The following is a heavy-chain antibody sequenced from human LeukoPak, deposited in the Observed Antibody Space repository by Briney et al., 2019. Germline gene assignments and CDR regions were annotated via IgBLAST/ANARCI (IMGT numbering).Heavy chain of an antibody. J-gene: IGHJ6*02. CDR2: INPSGGST. V-gene: IGHV1-46*01. CDR1: GYTFTSYG. D-gene: IGHD4-23*01. Sequence: ASVKVSCKASGYTFTSYGISWVRQAPGQGLEWMGIINPSGGSTSYAQKFQGRVTMTRDTSTSTVYMELSSLRSEDTAVYYCARDRYGGNHDYYYYGMDVWGQGTTVTVSS. CDR3: ARDRYGGNHDYYYYGMDV.